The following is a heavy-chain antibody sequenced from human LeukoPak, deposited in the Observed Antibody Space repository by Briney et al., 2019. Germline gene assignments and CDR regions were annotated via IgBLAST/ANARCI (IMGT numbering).Heavy chain of an antibody. V-gene: IGHV4-59*01. CDR3: ARAGITMVRGP. J-gene: IGHJ5*02. Sequence: PSETLSLTCAVSGYSISSYYWSWIRQPPGKGLEWIGYIYYSGSTNYNPSLKSRVTISVDTSKNQFSLKLSSVTAADTAVYYCARAGITMVRGPWGQGTLVTVSS. CDR2: IYYSGST. D-gene: IGHD3-10*01. CDR1: GYSISSYY.